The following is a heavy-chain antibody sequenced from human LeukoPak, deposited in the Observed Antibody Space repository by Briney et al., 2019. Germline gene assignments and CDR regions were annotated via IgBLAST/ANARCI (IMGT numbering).Heavy chain of an antibody. Sequence: GGSLRLSCAASGFTFSSYGMHWVRQAPGKGLEWVAFIRYDGSNKYYADSVKGRFTISRDNSKNTLYLQMNSLRAEDTAVYYCAREGYGDYVFDYWGQGTLVTVSS. V-gene: IGHV3-30*02. CDR1: GFTFSSYG. CDR2: IRYDGSNK. D-gene: IGHD4-17*01. J-gene: IGHJ4*02. CDR3: AREGYGDYVFDY.